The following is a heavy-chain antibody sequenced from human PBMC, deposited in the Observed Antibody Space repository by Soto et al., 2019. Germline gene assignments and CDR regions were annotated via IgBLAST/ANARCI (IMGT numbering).Heavy chain of an antibody. D-gene: IGHD2-21*02. CDR2: IYYSGST. J-gene: IGHJ4*02. Sequence: SETLSLTCTVSGGSISSGDYYWSWIRQPPGKGLEWIGYIYYSGSTYYNPSLKSRVTISVDTSKNQFSLKLSSVTAADTAVYFCARVDFGGDCYSNYWGQGTLVTVSS. V-gene: IGHV4-30-4*01. CDR3: ARVDFGGDCYSNY. CDR1: GGSISSGDYY.